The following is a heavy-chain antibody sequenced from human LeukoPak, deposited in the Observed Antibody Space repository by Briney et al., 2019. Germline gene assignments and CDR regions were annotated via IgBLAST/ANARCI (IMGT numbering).Heavy chain of an antibody. CDR1: GGSISSYY. J-gene: IGHJ5*02. CDR2: IYYSGST. Sequence: SETLSLTCTVSGGSISSYYWSWIRQPPGKGLEWIGYIYYSGSTNYNPSLKSRVTISVDTSKNQFSLKLSSVTPADTAVYYCARAGYYYDSSGYYQDWFDPWGQGTLVTVSS. D-gene: IGHD3-22*01. V-gene: IGHV4-59*01. CDR3: ARAGYYYDSSGYYQDWFDP.